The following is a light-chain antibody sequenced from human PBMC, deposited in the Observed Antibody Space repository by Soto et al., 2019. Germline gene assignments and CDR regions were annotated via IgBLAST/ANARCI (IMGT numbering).Light chain of an antibody. CDR3: AAWDDSLNGPV. CDR1: SSNLGSNS. Sequence: QPVLTQPPSASGTPGQRVTISCSGSSSNLGSNSGNWYQQLPGTAPKLLIYNTYQRPLGVPDRFSASKSGTSAALAISGLQSEDEGDYFCAAWDDSLNGPVFGGGTKLTVL. J-gene: IGLJ3*02. V-gene: IGLV1-44*01. CDR2: NTY.